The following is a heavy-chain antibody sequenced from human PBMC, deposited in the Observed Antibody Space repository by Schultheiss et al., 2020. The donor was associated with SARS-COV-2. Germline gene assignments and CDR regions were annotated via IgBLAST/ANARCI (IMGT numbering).Heavy chain of an antibody. J-gene: IGHJ4*02. CDR3: ARRGYYYDSSLRDY. D-gene: IGHD3-22*01. V-gene: IGHV3-74*01. Sequence: GGSLRLSCAASGFTFSSYAISWVRQAPGKGLEWVSRINSDGSSTSYADSVKGRFTISRDNAKNTLYLQMNSLRAEDTAVYYCARRGYYYDSSLRDYWGQGTLVTVSS. CDR1: GFTFSSYA. CDR2: INSDGSST.